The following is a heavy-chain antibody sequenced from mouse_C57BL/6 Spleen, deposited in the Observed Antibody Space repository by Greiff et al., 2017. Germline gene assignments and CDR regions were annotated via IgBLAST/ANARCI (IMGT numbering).Heavy chain of an antibody. CDR1: GFTFSDYG. Sequence: EVQVVESGGGLVKPGGSLKLSCAASGFTFSDYGMHWVRQAPGKGLEWVAYICTGSSTIYYADTVKGRFTLSRDNAKNTLFMQMTSLESEDTDIYYCGRAGTEFAYWGKGTLVTVSA. D-gene: IGHD3-3*01. V-gene: IGHV5-17*01. J-gene: IGHJ3*01. CDR2: ICTGSSTI. CDR3: GRAGTEFAY.